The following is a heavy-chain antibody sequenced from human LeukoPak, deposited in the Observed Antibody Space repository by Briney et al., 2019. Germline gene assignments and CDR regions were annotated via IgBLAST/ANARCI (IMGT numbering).Heavy chain of an antibody. Sequence: GGSLRLSCEVSGFTVSSNYMSWVRQAPGKGLEWVSVIYGGGGGSTYYTDSVKGRFTIARDSSKNTVYLQMNSLRAEDTALYYCAKYLYSVSYYGMNVWGQGTTVIVSS. CDR2: IYGGGGGST. J-gene: IGHJ6*02. CDR3: AKYLYSVSYYGMNV. D-gene: IGHD2/OR15-2a*01. V-gene: IGHV3-66*01. CDR1: GFTVSSNY.